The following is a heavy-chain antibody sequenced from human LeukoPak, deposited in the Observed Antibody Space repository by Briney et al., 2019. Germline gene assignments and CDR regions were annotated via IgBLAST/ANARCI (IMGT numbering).Heavy chain of an antibody. J-gene: IGHJ4*02. V-gene: IGHV3-11*06. Sequence: GGSLRLSCAASGFTFSDYYMSWIRQAPGKGLEWLSYISSGSSDTNYADSVKGRFTISRDNAKNSLHLQLNSLRAEDTAVYYCARGARTIHLGDDYWGQGTLVTVSS. CDR1: GFTFSDYY. CDR3: ARGARTIHLGDDY. CDR2: ISSGSSDT. D-gene: IGHD5-24*01.